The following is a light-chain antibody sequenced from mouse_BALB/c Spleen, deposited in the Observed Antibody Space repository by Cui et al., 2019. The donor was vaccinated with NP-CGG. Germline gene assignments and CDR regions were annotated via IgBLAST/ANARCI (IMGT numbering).Light chain of an antibody. CDR1: TGAVTTSNY. J-gene: IGLJ1*01. CDR2: GTN. CDR3: ALWYSNHWV. Sequence: QPFVLREPAPTTSPGETVTLTCRSSTGAVTTSNYANWVQEKPDHFFTGLIGGTNNRAPGVPARFSGSLIGDKAALTITGAQTEDEALYFCALWYSNHWVFGGGTKLTVL. V-gene: IGLV1*01.